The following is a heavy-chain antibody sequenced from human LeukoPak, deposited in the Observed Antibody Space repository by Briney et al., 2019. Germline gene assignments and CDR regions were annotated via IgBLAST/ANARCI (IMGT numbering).Heavy chain of an antibody. J-gene: IGHJ4*02. D-gene: IGHD6-19*01. Sequence: GGSLSLSCAASGFTFDDYAMHWVRQAPGKGLEWVSLISGDGGSTYYADSVKGRFTVSRDTSKTSLYLQMNSLRTEDTAFYYCAKAVYSSAWSDLDYWGQGTLVTVSS. CDR2: ISGDGGST. V-gene: IGHV3-43*02. CDR3: AKAVYSSAWSDLDY. CDR1: GFTFDDYA.